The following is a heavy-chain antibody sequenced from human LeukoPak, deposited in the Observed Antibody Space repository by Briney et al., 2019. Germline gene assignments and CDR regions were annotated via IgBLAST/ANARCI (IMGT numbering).Heavy chain of an antibody. V-gene: IGHV3-66*01. CDR2: IYSGGST. CDR3: ARDPKYYDSAFDI. J-gene: IGHJ3*02. Sequence: GGSLRLSCAASAFSLNAYNMNWVRQAPGKGLEWVSVIYSGGSTYYADSVKGRFTISRDNSKNTLYLQMNSLRAEDTAVYYCARDPKYYDSAFDIWGQGTMVTVSS. CDR1: AFSLNAYN. D-gene: IGHD3-22*01.